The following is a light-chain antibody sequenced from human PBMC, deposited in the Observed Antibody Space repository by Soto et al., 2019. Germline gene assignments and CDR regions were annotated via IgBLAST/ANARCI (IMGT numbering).Light chain of an antibody. Sequence: DIQMTQSPFTLSASVGDRVTITCRASQSISRWLAWYQHKPGKAPKLLIYRASSLESGVPSRLSGSGSGTAFTLTTRSLHSDDSPTYYCQQSQPLTFGQGTKVPIK. CDR2: RAS. CDR1: QSISRW. V-gene: IGKV1-5*03. J-gene: IGKJ1*01. CDR3: QQSQPLT.